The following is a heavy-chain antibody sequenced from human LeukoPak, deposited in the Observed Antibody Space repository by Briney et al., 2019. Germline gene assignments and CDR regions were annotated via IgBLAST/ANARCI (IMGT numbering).Heavy chain of an antibody. D-gene: IGHD6-13*01. J-gene: IGHJ3*02. CDR3: ATGGAAAAPDAFGI. V-gene: IGHV1-24*01. CDR1: GYTLTELS. Sequence: GASVKVSCKVSGYTLTELSMHWVRQAPGKGLEWMGGFDPEDGETIYAQKFQGRVTMTEDTSTDTAYMELSSLRSEDTAVYYCATGGAAAAPDAFGIWGQGTMVTVSS. CDR2: FDPEDGET.